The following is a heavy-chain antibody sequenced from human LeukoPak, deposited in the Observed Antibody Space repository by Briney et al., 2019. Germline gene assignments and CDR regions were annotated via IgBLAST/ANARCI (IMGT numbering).Heavy chain of an antibody. D-gene: IGHD3-9*01. Sequence: ASVKVSCKASGYTFTSYGISWVRQAPGQGLEWMGWISAYNGNTNYAQKLQGRVTMTTDTSTSTAYVELRSLRSDDTAVYYCARPHYDILTGYYNLDYWGQGTLVTVSS. J-gene: IGHJ4*02. V-gene: IGHV1-18*04. CDR3: ARPHYDILTGYYNLDY. CDR1: GYTFTSYG. CDR2: ISAYNGNT.